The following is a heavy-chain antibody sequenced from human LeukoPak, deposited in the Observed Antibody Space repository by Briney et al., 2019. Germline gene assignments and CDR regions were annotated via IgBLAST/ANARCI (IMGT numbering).Heavy chain of an antibody. CDR3: ARHSPCYDGMDV. CDR1: GFTVSSNY. V-gene: IGHV3-53*01. D-gene: IGHD2-2*01. CDR2: IYSGGST. J-gene: IGHJ6*02. Sequence: GGSLRLSCAASGFTVSSNYMSWVRQAPGKGLEWVSVIYSGGSTYYADSVKGRFTISRDNSKNTLYLQMNSLRAEDTAVYYCARHSPCYDGMDVWGQGTTVTVSS.